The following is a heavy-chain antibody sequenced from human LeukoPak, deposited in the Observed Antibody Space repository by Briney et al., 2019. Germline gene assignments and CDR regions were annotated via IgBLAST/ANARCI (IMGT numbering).Heavy chain of an antibody. CDR3: TLTTFGVVYYFDY. V-gene: IGHV3-23*01. D-gene: IGHD1/OR15-1a*01. Sequence: GGSLRLSCAASGFTFSSYAMSWVRQAPGKGLEWVSAISGSGGSTYYADSVKGRFIISRDNSKNTLYLQLNSLRLEDTAVYYCTLTTFGVVYYFDYWGQGTLVTVSS. CDR2: ISGSGGST. CDR1: GFTFSSYA. J-gene: IGHJ4*02.